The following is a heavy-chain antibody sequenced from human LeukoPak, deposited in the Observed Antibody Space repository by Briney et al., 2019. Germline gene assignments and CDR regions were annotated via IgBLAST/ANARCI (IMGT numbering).Heavy chain of an antibody. Sequence: GGSLRLSCAASGFTFNSYWMHWLPHAPGKGRVWLSSINSDGSSTIYEDSVKGRFTISRDKAKNTMYLQMNRLRAEDTAVYYCGREESTVTDGFDIWGQGTMVTVS. CDR1: GFTFNSYW. CDR3: GREESTVTDGFDI. V-gene: IGHV3-74*01. J-gene: IGHJ3*02. CDR2: INSDGSST. D-gene: IGHD4-17*01.